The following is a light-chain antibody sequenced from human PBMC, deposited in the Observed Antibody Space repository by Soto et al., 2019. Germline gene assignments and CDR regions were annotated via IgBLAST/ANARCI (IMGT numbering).Light chain of an antibody. V-gene: IGKV3-15*01. CDR3: QQYNNWSPWT. J-gene: IGKJ2*02. CDR1: QSVSSN. Sequence: EIVMTQSPATLSVSPGARATLSCRASQSVSSNLAWYQQKPGQAPRLLIYGASTRTTGIPARLSGSRSGTDFAHTISSLRSEDIAVYYCQQYNNWSPWTFGQGTNLEIK. CDR2: GAS.